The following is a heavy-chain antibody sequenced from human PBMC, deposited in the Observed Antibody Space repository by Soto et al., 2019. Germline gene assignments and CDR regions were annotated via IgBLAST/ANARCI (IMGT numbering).Heavy chain of an antibody. Sequence: SETLSLTCTVSGDSISTYNWGWIRQPPGKGLEWIGCIYYSGVTNYNPSLKSRVTISVDTPKNQLSLKLNSVTAADTAVYYCARVAADIASWLDPWGQGTLVTVSS. D-gene: IGHD5-12*01. CDR3: ARVAADIASWLDP. J-gene: IGHJ5*02. V-gene: IGHV4-59*01. CDR2: IYYSGVT. CDR1: GDSISTYN.